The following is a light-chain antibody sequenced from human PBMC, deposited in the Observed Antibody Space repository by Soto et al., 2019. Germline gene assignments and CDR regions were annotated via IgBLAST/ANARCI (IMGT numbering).Light chain of an antibody. CDR3: CSLTTSHTYV. CDR2: EVN. CDR1: SSDIGAYDY. J-gene: IGLJ7*01. Sequence: QSALTQPASLSGSPGQSITISCTGTSSDIGAYDYVSWFQQHPGKAPKLMISEVNNRPSGVSNRFSGSKSGNSASLTISGLQADDEADYYCCSLTTSHTYVFGSGTQLTVL. V-gene: IGLV2-14*01.